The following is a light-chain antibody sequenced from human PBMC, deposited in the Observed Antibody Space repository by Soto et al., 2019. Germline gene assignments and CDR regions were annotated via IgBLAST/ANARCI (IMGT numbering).Light chain of an antibody. CDR1: HDIRNS. Sequence: DIPMTQSPSSLSASVGDRVTITCQATHDIRNSLSWFQQKPGKAPKLLIYDASRLETGVPGRFSGGGSGTDFTFTISRLQPEDIASYYCQQYDNFPLTFGGGTKVEIK. V-gene: IGKV1-33*01. J-gene: IGKJ4*01. CDR3: QQYDNFPLT. CDR2: DAS.